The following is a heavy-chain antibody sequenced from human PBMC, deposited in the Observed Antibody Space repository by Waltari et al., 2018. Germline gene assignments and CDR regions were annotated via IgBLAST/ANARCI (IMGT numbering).Heavy chain of an antibody. CDR3: ARVEVVLNWFDP. Sequence: QVQLQESGPGLVKPSETLSLTCTVSGGSISSYYWSWIRPPPGKGLEWIGYIYYRGITNYNPSLKSRGTISVDTSKNQFSLKLSSVTAADTAVYYCARVEVVLNWFDPWGQGTLVTVSS. J-gene: IGHJ5*02. CDR2: IYYRGIT. CDR1: GGSISSYY. V-gene: IGHV4-59*08. D-gene: IGHD2-2*01.